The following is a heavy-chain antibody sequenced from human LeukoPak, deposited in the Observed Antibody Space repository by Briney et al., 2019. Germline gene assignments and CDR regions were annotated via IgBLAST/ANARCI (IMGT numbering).Heavy chain of an antibody. CDR2: IYSGGST. CDR3: AREWDKSSASWFDP. D-gene: IGHD1-26*01. V-gene: IGHV3-66*01. CDR1: EFSVGSNY. J-gene: IGHJ5*02. Sequence: GGSLRLSCAASEFSVGSNYMTWVRQAPGKGLEWVSLIYSGGSTYYADSVKGRFTISRDNSKNTLYLQMNSLRAEDTAVYYCAREWDKSSASWFDPWGQGTLVTVSS.